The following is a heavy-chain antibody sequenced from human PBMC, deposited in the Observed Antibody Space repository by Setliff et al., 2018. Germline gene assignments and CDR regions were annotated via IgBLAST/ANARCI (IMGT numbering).Heavy chain of an antibody. CDR2: ISA. J-gene: IGHJ4*02. V-gene: IGHV1-18*04. Sequence: ASVKVSCKASGYTLTNYYMHWVRQAPGQGLEWMGWISAYARKFQGRVIMTTDTSTNTAYMELRSLRSDDTAIYYCARGPPEFVVAPAEGKFDYWGQGTLVTVSS. CDR3: ARGPPEFVVAPAEGKFDY. D-gene: IGHD2-15*01. CDR1: GYTLTNYY.